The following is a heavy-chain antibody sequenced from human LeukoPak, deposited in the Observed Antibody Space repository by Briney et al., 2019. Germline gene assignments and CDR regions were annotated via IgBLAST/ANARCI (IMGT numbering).Heavy chain of an antibody. V-gene: IGHV1-2*02. CDR2: INPNSGGT. D-gene: IGHD3-22*01. Sequence: ASVKVSCKASGYTFTGYYVHWARQAPGQGLEWMGWINPNSGGTNYAQKFQGRVTMTRDTSISTAYMELSRLRSDDTAVYYCARGQRITMIVVAREAFDIWGQGTMVTVSS. CDR3: ARGQRITMIVVAREAFDI. CDR1: GYTFTGYY. J-gene: IGHJ3*02.